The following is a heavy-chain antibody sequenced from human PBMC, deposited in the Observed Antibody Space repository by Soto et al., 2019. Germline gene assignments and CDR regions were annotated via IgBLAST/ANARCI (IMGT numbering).Heavy chain of an antibody. Sequence: QVRLEQSGPEVKKTGASVKVSCKASGYTFTSYGISWVRQAPGQGLEWMGWINIYSGDANYAQRFQDRVTMTRDTSTNTVYMEMRSLRSDDTAVYYCARALYYYDNSGLAYWGQGPLVTVSS. J-gene: IGHJ4*02. D-gene: IGHD3-22*01. V-gene: IGHV1-18*01. CDR2: INIYSGDA. CDR1: GYTFTSYG. CDR3: ARALYYYDNSGLAY.